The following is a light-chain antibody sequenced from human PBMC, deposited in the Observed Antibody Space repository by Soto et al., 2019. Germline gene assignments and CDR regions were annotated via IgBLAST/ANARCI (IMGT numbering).Light chain of an antibody. J-gene: IGLJ1*01. Sequence: QSALTQPASVSGSPGQSITISCTGTSSDVGGYNYVSWYQHHPGKAPKLMIYEVSNRPSGVSNRFSGSKSGNTASLTISGLQAEDEADYYCSSYTTSSTLGYVFGTGTKLTVL. CDR2: EVS. V-gene: IGLV2-14*01. CDR1: SSDVGGYNY. CDR3: SSYTTSSTLGYV.